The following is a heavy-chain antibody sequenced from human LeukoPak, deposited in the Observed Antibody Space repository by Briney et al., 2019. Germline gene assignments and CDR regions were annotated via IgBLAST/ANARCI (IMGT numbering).Heavy chain of an antibody. D-gene: IGHD3-9*01. V-gene: IGHV3-7*03. CDR2: IKQDGSEK. CDR1: GFTFSSYW. CDR3: ARGTRRILRSRRYDAFDI. Sequence: PGGSLRLSCAASGFTFSSYWMSWVRQAPGKGLEWVANIKQDGSEKYYMDSVKGRFTISRDNANNSLYLQMNSLRAEDTAVYYCARGTRRILRSRRYDAFDIWGQGTMVTVSS. J-gene: IGHJ3*02.